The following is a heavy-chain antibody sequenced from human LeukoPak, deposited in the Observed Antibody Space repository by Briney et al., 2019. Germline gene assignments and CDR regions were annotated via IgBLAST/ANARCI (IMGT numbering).Heavy chain of an antibody. J-gene: IGHJ1*01. Sequence: PGGSLRLSCAASGFTFSSYAMHWVRQAPGKGLEWVAVISYDGSNKYYADSVKGRFTISRDNSKNTLYLQMNSLRAEDTAVYYCARDPPPQQLGFEGYFQHWGQGTLVTVSS. CDR1: GFTFSSYA. CDR2: ISYDGSNK. D-gene: IGHD6-13*01. CDR3: ARDPPPQQLGFEGYFQH. V-gene: IGHV3-30-3*01.